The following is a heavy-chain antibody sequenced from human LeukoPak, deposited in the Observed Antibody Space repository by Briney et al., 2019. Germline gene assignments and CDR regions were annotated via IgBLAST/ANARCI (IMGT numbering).Heavy chain of an antibody. J-gene: IGHJ4*02. CDR2: IYHSGST. CDR1: GYSISSGYY. CDR3: ASLRLLGPAY. V-gene: IGHV4-38-2*01. D-gene: IGHD2-2*01. Sequence: NPSETLSLTCAVSGYSISSGYYWGWIRQPPGKGLEWIGSIYHSGSTYYNPSLKSRVTISVDTSKNQFSLELSSVTAADTAVYYCASLRLLGPAYWGQGTLVTVSS.